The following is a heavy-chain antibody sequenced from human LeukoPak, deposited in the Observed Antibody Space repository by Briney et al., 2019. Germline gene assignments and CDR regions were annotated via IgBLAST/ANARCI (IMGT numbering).Heavy chain of an antibody. CDR2: IIPIFGTA. D-gene: IGHD6-19*01. CDR3: ASRIAVAGNFDY. J-gene: IGHJ4*02. CDR1: VRTFSSYA. Sequence: ASVKVSCKASVRTFSSYAISWVRQAPGQGLEWMGGIIPIFGTANYAQKFQGRVTITADESTSTAYMELCSLRSEDTAVYYCASRIAVAGNFDYWGQGTLVTVSS. V-gene: IGHV1-69*01.